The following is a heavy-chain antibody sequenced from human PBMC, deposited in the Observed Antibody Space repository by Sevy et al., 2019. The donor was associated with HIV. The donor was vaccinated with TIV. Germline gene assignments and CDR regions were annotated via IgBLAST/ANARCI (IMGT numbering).Heavy chain of an antibody. CDR1: GFSLSTSGVG. D-gene: IGHD4-17*01. CDR2: IYWNDDK. CDR3: AHRLYGANSGWYFDL. V-gene: IGHV2-5*01. J-gene: IGHJ2*01. Sequence: SGPTLVNPTQTLTLTCTFSGFSLSTSGVGVGWIRQPPGKALEWLALIYWNDDKRYSPSLKSRVTITKDTSKNQVVLRMTNMDPVDTATYYCAHRLYGANSGWYFDLWGRGTLVTVSS.